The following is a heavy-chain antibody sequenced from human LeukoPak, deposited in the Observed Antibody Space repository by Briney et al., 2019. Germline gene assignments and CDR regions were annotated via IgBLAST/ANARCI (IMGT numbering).Heavy chain of an antibody. J-gene: IGHJ4*02. D-gene: IGHD3-22*01. CDR1: GGSMSSYY. Sequence: SETLSLTCTVSGGSMSSYYWSWIRQPAGEGLEWIGRLHTSGSTHYNPSLKSRVTMSVDTSKNQFSLKLSSVTAADTAVYYCARDLTYYYDSIGYYSLRTTFDYWGQGTLVPVSS. V-gene: IGHV4-4*07. CDR2: LHTSGST. CDR3: ARDLTYYYDSIGYYSLRTTFDY.